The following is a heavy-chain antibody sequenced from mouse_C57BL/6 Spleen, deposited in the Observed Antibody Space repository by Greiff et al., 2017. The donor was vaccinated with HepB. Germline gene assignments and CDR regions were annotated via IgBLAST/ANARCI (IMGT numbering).Heavy chain of an antibody. CDR1: GFTFSSYT. CDR3: AKRGDYEFAY. J-gene: IGHJ3*01. CDR2: ISGGGGYT. V-gene: IGHV5-9*01. D-gene: IGHD2-4*01. Sequence: EVQRVESGGGLVKPGGSLKLSCAASGFTFSSYTMSWVRQTPEKRLEWVATISGGGGYTYYPDSVKGRFTFSRVNAQNTLYLQVSSLRSEDTALYYCAKRGDYEFAYWGQGTLVTVSA.